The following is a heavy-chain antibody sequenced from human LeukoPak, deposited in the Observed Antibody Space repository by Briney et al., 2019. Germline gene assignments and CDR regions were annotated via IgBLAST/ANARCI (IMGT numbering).Heavy chain of an antibody. J-gene: IGHJ4*02. CDR2: INHSGST. D-gene: IGHD3-10*01. CDR1: GGSFSGYY. Sequence: PSETLSLTCAVYGGSFSGYYWSWIRQPPGKGLEWIGEINHSGSTNYNPSLKSRVTISVDTSKNQFSLKLSSVTAADTAVYYCARGIPAFRITRVRGGYFDYWGQGTLVTVFS. CDR3: ARGIPAFRITRVRGGYFDY. V-gene: IGHV4-34*01.